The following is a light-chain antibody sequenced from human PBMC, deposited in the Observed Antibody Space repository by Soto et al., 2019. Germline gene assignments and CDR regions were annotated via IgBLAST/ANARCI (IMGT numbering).Light chain of an antibody. V-gene: IGKV3-20*01. CDR3: QQYGSSPPWT. Sequence: EIVLTQSPGTLSLSPGERATLSCRASESVSSSYLAWYQQKHGQAPRLLIFGASSRATGTPDRFSGSGSGTDFTLTISRLEPEDFAVYYCQQYGSSPPWTFGQGTEVEIK. CDR1: ESVSSSY. CDR2: GAS. J-gene: IGKJ1*01.